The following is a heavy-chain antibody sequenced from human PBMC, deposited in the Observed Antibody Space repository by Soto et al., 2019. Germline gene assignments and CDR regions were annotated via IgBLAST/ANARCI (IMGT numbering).Heavy chain of an antibody. V-gene: IGHV5-51*01. D-gene: IGHD1-1*01. CDR2: IYLGESDT. CDR1: GYSCTNYW. Sequence: GECLKISCKGSGYSCTNYWIGWERQMPGKGLEWRGTIYLGESDTRYSPPFQGRVTISADKSISAAYLQWGSLKASDNAKYYWARANVWNACFFAINSFNPWGQRTLVTVSS. J-gene: IGHJ5*02. CDR3: ARANVWNACFFAINSFNP.